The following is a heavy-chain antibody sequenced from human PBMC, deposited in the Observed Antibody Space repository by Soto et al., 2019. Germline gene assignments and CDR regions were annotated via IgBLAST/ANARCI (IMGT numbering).Heavy chain of an antibody. CDR3: ARGGAGAPAAGTWISYYFDY. CDR1: GFTFSSYA. J-gene: IGHJ4*02. CDR2: ISYDGSNK. D-gene: IGHD6-13*01. Sequence: GGSLRLSCAASGFTFSSYAMHWVRQAPGKGLEWVAVISYDGSNKYYADSVKGRFTISRDNSKNTLYLQMNSLRAEDTAVYYCARGGAGAPAAGTWISYYFDYWGQGTLVTVSS. V-gene: IGHV3-30-3*01.